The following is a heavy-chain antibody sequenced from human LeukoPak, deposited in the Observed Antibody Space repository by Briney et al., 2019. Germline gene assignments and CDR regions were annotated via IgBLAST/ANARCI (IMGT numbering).Heavy chain of an antibody. CDR3: AKGGGSYFRRVSYYYYYMDV. D-gene: IGHD1-26*01. J-gene: IGHJ6*03. V-gene: IGHV3-23*01. Sequence: GRSLRLSCAASEFSFGSYAMSWVRQAPGEGLQWVSGISGSGESTYYAASVNGRFTISRDNSKNTLYLQMISLRAEDTAVYYCAKGGGSYFRRVSYYYYYMDVWGKGPTVTASS. CDR1: EFSFGSYA. CDR2: ISGSGEST.